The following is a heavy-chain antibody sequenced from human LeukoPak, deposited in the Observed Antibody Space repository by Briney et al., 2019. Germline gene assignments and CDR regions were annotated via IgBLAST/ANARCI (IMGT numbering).Heavy chain of an antibody. CDR2: LQYDENEI. V-gene: IGHV3-30*02. D-gene: IGHD3-10*01. CDR1: GLVFSRSG. J-gene: IGHJ4*02. CDR3: VSEERAVKDS. Sequence: HPGGSLRLSCAASGLVFSRSGMHWIRQAPGKGLEWVAFLQYDENEIYYAESVKGRFTIFRDNSKSTLYLQMSSLRSDDTAVYYCVSEERAVKDSWGQGTLVSVSS.